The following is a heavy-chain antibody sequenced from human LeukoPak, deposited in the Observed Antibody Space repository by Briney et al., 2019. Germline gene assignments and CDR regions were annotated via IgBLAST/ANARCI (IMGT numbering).Heavy chain of an antibody. Sequence: GASVKVSCKASGYTFTSYGISWVRQAPGQGLEWMGWISAYNGNTNYAQKLQGRVTMTTDTSTSTAYMELRSLRSDDTAVCYCARVYSSSWYGNWFDPWGQGTLVTVSS. CDR3: ARVYSSSWYGNWFDP. J-gene: IGHJ5*02. V-gene: IGHV1-18*01. CDR1: GYTFTSYG. CDR2: ISAYNGNT. D-gene: IGHD6-13*01.